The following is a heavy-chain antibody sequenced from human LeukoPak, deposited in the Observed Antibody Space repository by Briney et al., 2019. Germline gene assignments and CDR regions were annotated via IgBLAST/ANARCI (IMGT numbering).Heavy chain of an antibody. V-gene: IGHV4-4*07. J-gene: IGHJ4*02. CDR1: GGSISSYY. CDR2: IYTSGST. CDR3: ARDTDSSGYYYPFAY. Sequence: SETLSLTCTVSGGSISSYYWSWIRQPAGKGLEWIGRIYTSGSTNYNLSLKSRVTMSVDTSKSQFSLKLSSVTAADTAVYYCARDTDSSGYYYPFAYWGQGTLVTVSS. D-gene: IGHD3-22*01.